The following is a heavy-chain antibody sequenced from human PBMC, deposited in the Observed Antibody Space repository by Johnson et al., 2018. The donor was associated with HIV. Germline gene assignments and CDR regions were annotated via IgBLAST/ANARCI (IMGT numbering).Heavy chain of an antibody. CDR3: ARARAGDAFDI. D-gene: IGHD6-13*01. V-gene: IGHV3-66*01. CDR2: IHSGDTT. J-gene: IGHJ3*02. Sequence: MLLVESGGGLVQPGGSRRLSCAASGFTVSTNYMGWVRQAPGQGLEWVSVIHSGDTTYYADSVKGRFTISRDNSKNTLYLQMNSLRAEDTAVYYCARARAGDAFDIWGQGTMVTVSS. CDR1: GFTVSTNY.